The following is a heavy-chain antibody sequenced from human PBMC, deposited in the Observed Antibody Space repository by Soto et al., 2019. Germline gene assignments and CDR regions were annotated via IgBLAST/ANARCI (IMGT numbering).Heavy chain of an antibody. CDR2: VSVNAETT. D-gene: IGHD3-22*01. CDR3: ARELNTDSSDFYSFDY. J-gene: IGHJ4*02. Sequence: QVQLVQSGPEVKTPGSSVTVSCKTSGYTFSAYGLDWLRQAPGQRPEWMGWVSVNAETTNYAHNFQGRVTMTTDRSTTTTYMELRSITSDYTAVDYCARELNTDSSDFYSFDYWGQGTLVTVSS. V-gene: IGHV1-18*01. CDR1: GYTFSAYG.